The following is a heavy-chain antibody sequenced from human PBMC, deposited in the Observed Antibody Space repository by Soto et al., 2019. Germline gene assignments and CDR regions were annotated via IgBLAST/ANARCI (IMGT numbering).Heavy chain of an antibody. V-gene: IGHV3-23*01. Sequence: GGPLRLSCAASGFTFSSYAMSWVRQAPGKGLEWVSAISGSGGSTYYADSVKGRFTISRDNSKNTLYLQMNSLRAEDTAVYYCAKAGDSYYYYYYGMDVWGQGTTVTVSS. D-gene: IGHD2-21*02. J-gene: IGHJ6*02. CDR2: ISGSGGST. CDR1: GFTFSSYA. CDR3: AKAGDSYYYYYYGMDV.